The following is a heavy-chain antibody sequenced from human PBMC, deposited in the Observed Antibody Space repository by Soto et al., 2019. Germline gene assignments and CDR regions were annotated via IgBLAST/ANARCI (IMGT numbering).Heavy chain of an antibody. D-gene: IGHD2-15*01. Sequence: PSETLSLTCSVSGGSISSKSYSWGWIRQPPGKGLEWIGTFYYSENTYYNPSLKSRVTISVDTSKNQFSLKLSSVTAADTAVYYCAAAPRYWGQGTLVTVSS. CDR1: GGSISSKSYS. CDR2: FYYSENT. V-gene: IGHV4-39*01. J-gene: IGHJ4*02. CDR3: AAAPRY.